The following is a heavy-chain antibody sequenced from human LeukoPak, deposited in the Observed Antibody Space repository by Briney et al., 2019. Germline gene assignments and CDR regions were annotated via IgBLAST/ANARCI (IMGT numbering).Heavy chain of an antibody. J-gene: IGHJ3*02. V-gene: IGHV7-4-1*02. CDR2: INTNTGNP. Sequence: ASVKVSCKASGYTFTSYAMNWVRQAPGQGLEWMGWINTNTGNPTYAQGFTGRFVFSLDTSVSTAYLQISSLKAEDTAMYYCAREGQWLVPDAFDIWGQGTMVTVSS. D-gene: IGHD6-19*01. CDR1: GYTFTSYA. CDR3: AREGQWLVPDAFDI.